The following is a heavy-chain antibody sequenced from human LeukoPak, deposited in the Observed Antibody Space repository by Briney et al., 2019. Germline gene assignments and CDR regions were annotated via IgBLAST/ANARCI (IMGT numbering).Heavy chain of an antibody. CDR3: ATANYGLDV. J-gene: IGHJ6*02. Sequence: GGSLRLSCAASGFTFSSCAMSWVRQAPGKGLEWVSGIISTGGSTYYADSVEGRFTISRDNSKSTLSLQMDSLRADDTAVYYCATANYGLDVWGQGTTVTVSS. CDR1: GFTFSSCA. CDR2: IISTGGST. V-gene: IGHV3-23*01.